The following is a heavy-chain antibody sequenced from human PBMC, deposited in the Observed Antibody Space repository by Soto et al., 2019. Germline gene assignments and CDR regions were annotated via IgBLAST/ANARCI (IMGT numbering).Heavy chain of an antibody. CDR2: IDPSDSYT. D-gene: IGHD2-15*01. CDR1: GYRFTSYL. V-gene: IGHV5-10-1*01. J-gene: IGHJ6*02. Sequence: PGESLTISCQGSGYRFTSYLISLVRPMPGKGLEWMGRIDPSDSYTNYSPSFQGHVTISADKSISTAYLQWSSLKASDTAMYYCARHGVVVVDNQYYYYYGMDVWGQGTTVTVSS. CDR3: ARHGVVVVDNQYYYYYGMDV.